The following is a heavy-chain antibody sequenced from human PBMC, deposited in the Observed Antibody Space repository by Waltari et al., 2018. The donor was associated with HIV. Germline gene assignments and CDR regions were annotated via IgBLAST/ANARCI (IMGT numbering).Heavy chain of an antibody. Sequence: QLQLQESGPGLVKPSETLSLTCTVSGGSIISNVYYWGWIRQPPGKGLEWIGSVYYSASTYYNPSLKSRVTISVDTSKNQFYLRLRSVTAADTAVYYCAPRDYGDYQFDYWGRGTLVTVSS. CDR3: APRDYGDYQFDY. CDR2: VYYSAST. V-gene: IGHV4-39*01. CDR1: GGSIISNVYY. J-gene: IGHJ4*02. D-gene: IGHD4-17*01.